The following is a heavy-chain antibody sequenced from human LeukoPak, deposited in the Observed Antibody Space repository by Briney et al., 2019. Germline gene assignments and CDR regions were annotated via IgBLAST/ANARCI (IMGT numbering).Heavy chain of an antibody. V-gene: IGHV3-21*04. Sequence: GGSLRLSCAASGFTFSNYSMNWVRQAPGKGQEWVSSISSSSSYIYYADSVKGRFTISRDNAKKSLYLQMNSLRAEDTALYYCARRRRSSIRWLDDYYYMDVWGKGTTVTVSS. CDR2: ISSSSSYI. CDR1: GFTFSNYS. J-gene: IGHJ6*03. CDR3: ARRRRSSIRWLDDYYYMDV. D-gene: IGHD4-23*01.